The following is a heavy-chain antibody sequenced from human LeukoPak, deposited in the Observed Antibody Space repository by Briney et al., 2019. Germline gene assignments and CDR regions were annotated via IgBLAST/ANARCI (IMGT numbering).Heavy chain of an antibody. CDR2: SYYSGST. CDR1: GDSMSNYY. V-gene: IGHV4-59*01. CDR3: ARRRVGSRYFDY. J-gene: IGHJ4*02. D-gene: IGHD3-10*01. Sequence: PSETLSLTCTVSGDSMSNYYWNWIRQPPGKGLEWIGYSYYSGSTTYNPSLESRVTISEDTSKKQFSLRLTSVTAADTAVYYCARRRVGSRYFDYWGQGTLVTVSS.